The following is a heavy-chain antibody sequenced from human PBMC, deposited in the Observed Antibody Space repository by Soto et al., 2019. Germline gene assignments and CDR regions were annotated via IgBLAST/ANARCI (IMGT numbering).Heavy chain of an antibody. Sequence: QITLKESVPTLVEPTETLTLTCSFSVFSLTTSGVGVGWLRQAPGKALELLGIIYWDDDKRYHPSRKNRLTISKDTYKNQVVLSMTYMEPVDTATYCCAYLVNYSTCWDVGYFDPWGQGTLVTVS. CDR2: IYWDDDK. J-gene: IGHJ5*02. D-gene: IGHD2-2*01. CDR1: VFSLTTSGVG. V-gene: IGHV2-5*02. CDR3: AYLVNYSTCWDVGYFDP.